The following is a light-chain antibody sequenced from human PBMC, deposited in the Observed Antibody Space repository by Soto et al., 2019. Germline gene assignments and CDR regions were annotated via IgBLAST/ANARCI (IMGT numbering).Light chain of an antibody. CDR3: QQYSNSPNT. Sequence: EIVLTQSPGTPSLSPGDRATLSCRTSQSVSSSYLAWYQQKPGQAPRLLIYGTSSRATGIPDRFSGSGSGTDFTLTINRLEPEDFAVYYCQQYSNSPNTFGQGTKVEIE. J-gene: IGKJ2*01. V-gene: IGKV3-20*01. CDR2: GTS. CDR1: QSVSSSY.